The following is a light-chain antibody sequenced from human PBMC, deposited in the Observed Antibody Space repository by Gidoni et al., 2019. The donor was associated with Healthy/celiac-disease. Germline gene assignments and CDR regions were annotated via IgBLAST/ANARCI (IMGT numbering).Light chain of an antibody. Sequence: EIVLTQSPATLSLSPGERATLSCRASQSVSSYLAWYQQKPGQAPRLLIYDASNRATGIPARFRGSGSGTDFTLTISILEPEDFAVYYCQQRSNWPPLTFXGXTKVEIK. CDR2: DAS. V-gene: IGKV3-11*01. CDR1: QSVSSY. J-gene: IGKJ4*01. CDR3: QQRSNWPPLT.